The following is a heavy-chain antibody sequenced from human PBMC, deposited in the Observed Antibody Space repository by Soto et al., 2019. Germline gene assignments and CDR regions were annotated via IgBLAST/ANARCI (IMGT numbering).Heavy chain of an antibody. Sequence: GASVKVSCKASGYTFTGYYMHWVRQAPGQGLEWMGWINPNSGGTNYAQKFQGWVTMTRDTSISTAYMELSRLRSDDTAVYYCARDPDSSSPYFDYWGQGTLVTVSS. CDR1: GYTFTGYY. V-gene: IGHV1-2*04. J-gene: IGHJ4*02. CDR2: INPNSGGT. D-gene: IGHD6-6*01. CDR3: ARDPDSSSPYFDY.